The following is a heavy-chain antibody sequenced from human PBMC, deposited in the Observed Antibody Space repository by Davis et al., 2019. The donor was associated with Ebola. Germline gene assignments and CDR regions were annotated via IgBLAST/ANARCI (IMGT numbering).Heavy chain of an antibody. D-gene: IGHD4-11*01. V-gene: IGHV3-9*01. CDR2: ITWNSGSI. CDR1: GFSLHDHA. CDR3: AKSTVTHYYFGLDV. J-gene: IGHJ6*02. Sequence: SLKIPCAASGFSLHDHAMHWVRQAPGKGLEWVSGITWNSGSIGYADSVKGRFTISRDNAKNSLYLQMNSLRPEDTAIYFCAKSTVTHYYFGLDVWGQGTTVTVSS.